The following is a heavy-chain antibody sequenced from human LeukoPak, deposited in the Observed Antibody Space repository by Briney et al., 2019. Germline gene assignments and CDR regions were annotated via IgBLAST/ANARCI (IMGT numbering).Heavy chain of an antibody. V-gene: IGHV3-7*03. J-gene: IGHJ6*02. CDR2: INHNGNVN. Sequence: AGGSLRLSCAASGFTFSSYWMNWARQAPGKGLEWVASINHNGNVNYYVDSVKGRFTISRDNAKNSLNLQMSNLRAEDTAVYFCARGGGLDVWGQGATVTVSS. CDR3: ARGGGLDV. D-gene: IGHD3-16*01. CDR1: GFTFSSYW.